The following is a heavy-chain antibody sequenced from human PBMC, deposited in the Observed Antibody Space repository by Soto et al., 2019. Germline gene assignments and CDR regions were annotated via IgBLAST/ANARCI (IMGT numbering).Heavy chain of an antibody. J-gene: IGHJ4*02. CDR1: GESFSGYY. V-gene: IGHV4-34*01. CDR3: TRGRPPRY. CDR2: IDHTGTT. Sequence: PSETLSLTCAVSGESFSGYYWSWIRQSPGKGPEWIGDIDHTGTTHYNPSLKNRVTILVDRSKKHFSLTLTSVTTADTAEYFCTRGRPPRYWGQGTPVTVSS.